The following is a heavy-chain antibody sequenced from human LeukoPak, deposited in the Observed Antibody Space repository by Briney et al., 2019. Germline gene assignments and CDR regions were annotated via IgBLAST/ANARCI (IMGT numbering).Heavy chain of an antibody. Sequence: HPGGSLRLSCAAAGVTFSSYWMTWVRQAPGKGLEWVANINQAGSEKFYVDSVKGRFTISRDNAKNSLYLQMNSLKAEDTAVYYCARDGGVSGYDLLDHWGQGTLVTVSS. V-gene: IGHV3-7*01. CDR1: GVTFSSYW. CDR3: ARDGGVSGYDLLDH. CDR2: INQAGSEK. J-gene: IGHJ4*02. D-gene: IGHD5-12*01.